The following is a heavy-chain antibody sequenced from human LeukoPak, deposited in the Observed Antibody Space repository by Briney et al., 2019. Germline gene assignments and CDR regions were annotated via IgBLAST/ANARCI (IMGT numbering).Heavy chain of an antibody. CDR1: GCTFTGYY. J-gene: IGHJ4*02. V-gene: IGHV1-2*02. CDR2: INPNSGGA. D-gene: IGHD4-17*01. CDR3: ARERSTVTTGLFGY. Sequence: GASVKVSCKASGCTFTGYYMHWVRQAPGQGLEWMGWINPNSGGANYAQKFQGRVTMTRDTSISTAYMELSRLRSDDTAVYYCARERSTVTTGLFGYWGQGTLVTVSS.